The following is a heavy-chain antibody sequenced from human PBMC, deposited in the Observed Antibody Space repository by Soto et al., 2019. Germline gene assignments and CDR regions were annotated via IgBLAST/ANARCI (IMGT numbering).Heavy chain of an antibody. CDR2: ISAYNGNT. Sequence: ASVKVSCKASGYTFTSYGISWVRQAPGQGLEWMGWISAYNGNTNYAQKLQGRVTMTTDTSTSTAYMELRSLRSDDTAVYYCASWAGYNWNDGHLEGYGMDVWGQGTTVTVSS. V-gene: IGHV1-18*01. D-gene: IGHD1-1*01. CDR1: GYTFTSYG. J-gene: IGHJ6*02. CDR3: ASWAGYNWNDGHLEGYGMDV.